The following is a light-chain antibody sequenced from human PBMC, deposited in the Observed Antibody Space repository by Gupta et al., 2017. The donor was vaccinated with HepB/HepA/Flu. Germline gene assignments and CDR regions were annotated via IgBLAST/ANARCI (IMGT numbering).Light chain of an antibody. CDR3: QQYNHLPFT. CDR1: QDITNC. CDR2: NES. J-gene: IGKJ3*01. Sequence: IQMTQSPSSLAASIGDTVTITCQASQDITNCLSCNQQKPSKAPKHLIYNESNLETGVPPRFRGSGSGTDFTLPIISLQPEDIATYYCQQYNHLPFTFGPGTKVDF. V-gene: IGKV1-33*01.